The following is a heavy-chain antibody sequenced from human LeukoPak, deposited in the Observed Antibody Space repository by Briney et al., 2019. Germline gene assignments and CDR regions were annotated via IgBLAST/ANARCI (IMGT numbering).Heavy chain of an antibody. J-gene: IGHJ4*02. D-gene: IGHD6-6*01. V-gene: IGHV3-9*01. Sequence: PGGSLRLSCAAPGFTFDDYAMHWVRQAPGKGLEWVSGISWNSGSIGYADSVKGRFTISRDNAKNSLYLQMNSLRAEDTALYYCAKSEGYSSSPFDYWGQGTLVTVSS. CDR1: GFTFDDYA. CDR3: AKSEGYSSSPFDY. CDR2: ISWNSGSI.